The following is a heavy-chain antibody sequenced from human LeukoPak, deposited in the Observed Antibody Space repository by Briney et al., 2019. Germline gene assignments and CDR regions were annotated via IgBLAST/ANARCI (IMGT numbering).Heavy chain of an antibody. D-gene: IGHD2-2*01. J-gene: IGHJ3*02. CDR1: GFTFSGSA. CDR3: TSLQLRFYNDAFDI. CDR2: IRSKTNSYAT. V-gene: IGHV3-73*01. Sequence: GGSLRLSCAASGFTFSGSAMHWVRQASGKVLEWVGRIRSKTNSYATAYAASVKGRFTISRDDSKNTAYLQMNSLKTEDTAVYYCTSLQLRFYNDAFDIWGQGTMVTVAS.